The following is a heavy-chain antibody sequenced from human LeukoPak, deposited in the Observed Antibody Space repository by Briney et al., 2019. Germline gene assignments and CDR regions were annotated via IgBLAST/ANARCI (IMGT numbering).Heavy chain of an antibody. Sequence: PSETLSLTCTVSGGSISSSSYYRGWIRQPPGKGLEWIGSIYHSGSTYYNPSLKSRVTLSVETSKNQFSLKLSSVTAADTAVYYCAGSTYDNWFDPWGQGTLVTVSS. J-gene: IGHJ5*02. D-gene: IGHD2-8*01. CDR2: IYHSGST. CDR1: GGSISSSSYY. V-gene: IGHV4-39*01. CDR3: AGSTYDNWFDP.